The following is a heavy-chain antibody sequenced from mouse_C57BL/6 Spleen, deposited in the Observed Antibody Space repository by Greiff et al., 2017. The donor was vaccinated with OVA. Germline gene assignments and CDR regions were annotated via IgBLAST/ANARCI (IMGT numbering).Heavy chain of an antibody. CDR3: ARSSIYYDYDYARDY. CDR2: INTSSGYT. J-gene: IGHJ4*01. CDR1: GYTFTSYT. V-gene: IGHV1-4*01. Sequence: QVQLQQSGAELARPGASVKMSCKASGYTFTSYTLHWVKQRTGQGLEWIGYINTSSGYTKYNQKFKDKATLTADKSSSTAYMQLSSLTSEDSAVYYCARSSIYYDYDYARDYWGQGTSVTVSS. D-gene: IGHD2-4*01.